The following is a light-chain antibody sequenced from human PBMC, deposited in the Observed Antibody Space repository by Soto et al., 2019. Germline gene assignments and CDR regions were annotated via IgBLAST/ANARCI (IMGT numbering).Light chain of an antibody. CDR1: QSVRDN. CDR2: GAS. J-gene: IGKJ3*01. V-gene: IGKV3-15*01. CDR3: QHYNSWPPL. Sequence: EIGMTQSPATLSVSPGETATLSCRASQSVRDNLAWYQQKPGQAPRLLIYGASTRVTGIPARFSGSGSGTEFTLTISSLQSEDFAVYYCQHYNSWPPLFGPGTKVHIK.